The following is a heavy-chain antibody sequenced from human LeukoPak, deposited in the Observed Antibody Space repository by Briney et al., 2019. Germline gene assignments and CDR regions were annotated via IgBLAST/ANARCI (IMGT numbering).Heavy chain of an antibody. D-gene: IGHD4-17*01. CDR1: GGSISSGGYY. CDR3: ARDSLGYGDLSRRFDY. V-gene: IGHV4-39*07. J-gene: IGHJ4*02. Sequence: PSETLSLTCTVSGGSISSGGYYWSWVRQPPGKGLEWIGEIYHSGSTNYNPSLKSRVTISVDKSKNQFSLKLSSVTAADTAVYYCARDSLGYGDLSRRFDYWGQGTLVTVSS. CDR2: IYHSGST.